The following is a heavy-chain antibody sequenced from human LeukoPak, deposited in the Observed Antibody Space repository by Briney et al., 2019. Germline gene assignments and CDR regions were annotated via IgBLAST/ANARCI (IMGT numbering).Heavy chain of an antibody. Sequence: SETLSLTCTVSGGSISSSSYYWGWIRQPPGKGLEWIGSIYYSGSTYYNPSLKSRVTISVDTSKNQFSLKLSSVTAADTAVYYCARDPGIAVAGRGFDYWGQGTLVTVSS. V-gene: IGHV4-39*07. J-gene: IGHJ4*02. CDR1: GGSISSSSYY. CDR2: IYYSGST. D-gene: IGHD6-19*01. CDR3: ARDPGIAVAGRGFDY.